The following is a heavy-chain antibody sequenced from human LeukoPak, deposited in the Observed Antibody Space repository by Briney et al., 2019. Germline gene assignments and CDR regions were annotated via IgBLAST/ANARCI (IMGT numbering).Heavy chain of an antibody. V-gene: IGHV1-69*05. CDR3: ARVYISYGEYNWFDP. D-gene: IGHD4-17*01. CDR2: IIPIFGTA. Sequence: ASVKVSCKASGGTFSSYAISWVRQAPGQGLEWMGGIIPIFGTANYAQKFRGRVTITTDESTSTAYMELSSLRSEDTAVYYCARVYISYGEYNWFDPWGQGTLVTVSS. CDR1: GGTFSSYA. J-gene: IGHJ5*02.